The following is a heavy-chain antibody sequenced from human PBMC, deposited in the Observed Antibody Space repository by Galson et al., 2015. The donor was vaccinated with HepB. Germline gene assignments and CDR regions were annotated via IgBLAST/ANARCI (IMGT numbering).Heavy chain of an antibody. CDR1: GFTFSSYA. CDR3: ARDISHSWREITFGGVIAPLQKTADDY. Sequence: SLRLSCAASGFTFSSYAMHWVRQAPGKGLEWVAVISYDGSNKYYADSVKGRFTISRDSSKNTLYLQMNSLRAEDTAVYYCARDISHSWREITFGGVIAPLQKTADDYWGQGTLVTVSS. J-gene: IGHJ4*02. V-gene: IGHV3-30-3*01. CDR2: ISYDGSNK. D-gene: IGHD3-16*02.